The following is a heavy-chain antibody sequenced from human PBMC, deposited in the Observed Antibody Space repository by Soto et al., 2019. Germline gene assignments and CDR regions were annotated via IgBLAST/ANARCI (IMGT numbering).Heavy chain of an antibody. V-gene: IGHV1-58*02. J-gene: IGHJ6*03. Sequence: QMRLVQSGPEVKKPGTSVKVSCKASGFTFTNSAIQWVRQDRGQRLAWIGWIVVGSGNTNYAQKFQERLTITRDKSTSTAYMELSSLRSEDTAIYYCAAKTIDDTSYYYMDVWGKGTTVTVS. CDR2: IVVGSGNT. CDR1: GFTFTNSA. CDR3: AAKTIDDTSYYYMDV. D-gene: IGHD3-22*01.